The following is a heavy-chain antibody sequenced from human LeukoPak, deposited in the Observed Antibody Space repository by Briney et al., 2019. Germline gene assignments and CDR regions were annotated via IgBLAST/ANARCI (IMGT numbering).Heavy chain of an antibody. V-gene: IGHV3-21*01. CDR3: ARDGDYYDSSGYYWDYYYYYYMDV. Sequence: PGGSLRLSCAASGFTFSSYSMNWVRQAPGKGLEWVSSISSSSYIYYADSVKGRFTISRDNAKNSLYLQMNSLRAEDTAVYYCARDGDYYDSSGYYWDYYYYYYMDVWGKGTTVTISS. CDR2: ISSSSYI. D-gene: IGHD3-22*01. CDR1: GFTFSSYS. J-gene: IGHJ6*03.